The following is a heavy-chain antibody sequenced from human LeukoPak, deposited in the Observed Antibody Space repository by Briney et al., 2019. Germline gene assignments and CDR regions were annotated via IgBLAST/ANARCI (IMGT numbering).Heavy chain of an antibody. D-gene: IGHD6-6*01. CDR2: INSDGSEG. V-gene: IGHV3-7*03. CDR1: GFTFSGFW. CDR3: ARSSYSSSSTV. Sequence: GGSLRLSCAVSGFTFSGFWMSWSRQAPGKGLEWVASINSDGSEGYYADVVKGRFTISRDNAKNSLYLQINSLRAEDTAVYYCARSSYSSSSTVWGQGTMVTVSS. J-gene: IGHJ3*01.